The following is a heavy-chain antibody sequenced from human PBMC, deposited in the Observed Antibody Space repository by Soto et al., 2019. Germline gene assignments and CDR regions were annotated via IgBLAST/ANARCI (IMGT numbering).Heavy chain of an antibody. Sequence: ASVKVSCKASGYTFTGYYMHWVRQAPGQGLEWMGWINPNSGGTNYAQKFQGWVTMTRDTSISTAYMELSRLRSDDTAVYYCARAAYDILTGYYDYWGQGTLVTVSS. CDR3: ARAAYDILTGYYDY. D-gene: IGHD3-9*01. J-gene: IGHJ4*02. CDR1: GYTFTGYY. V-gene: IGHV1-2*04. CDR2: INPNSGGT.